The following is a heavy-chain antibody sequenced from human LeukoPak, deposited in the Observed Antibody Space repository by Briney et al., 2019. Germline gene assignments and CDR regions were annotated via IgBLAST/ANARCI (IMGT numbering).Heavy chain of an antibody. D-gene: IGHD6-19*01. V-gene: IGHV3-30*02. J-gene: IGHJ4*02. CDR3: AKGQERSFLVY. Sequence: GGSLRLSCAASGFTFSASGMHWVRQAPGKGLEGVAFIRDDGTNEYYTDSVKGRFTISRDNSKSTLYLQMSSLRAADTAVYYCAKGQERSFLVYWGQGTLVTVSS. CDR2: IRDDGTNE. CDR1: GFTFSASG.